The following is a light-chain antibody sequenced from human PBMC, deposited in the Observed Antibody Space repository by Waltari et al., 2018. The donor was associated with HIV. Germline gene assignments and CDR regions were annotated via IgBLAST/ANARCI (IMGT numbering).Light chain of an antibody. J-gene: IGLJ3*02. CDR3: ATWDDSLSGPV. CDR1: SSIIGHND. Sequence: QSVLTQPPSASGTPGQRVTISCSGSSSIIGHNDFFWYQQLPGTAPKLLIYRNDQRPSGVPDRFSGSKSGASASLAISGLRSEDEADYYCATWDDSLSGPVFGVGTKLTVL. CDR2: RND. V-gene: IGLV1-47*01.